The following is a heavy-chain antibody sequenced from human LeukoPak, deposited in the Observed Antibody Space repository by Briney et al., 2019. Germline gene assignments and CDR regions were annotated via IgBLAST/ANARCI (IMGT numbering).Heavy chain of an antibody. Sequence: SETLSLTCTVSGGSISSGSYYWSWIRQPAGKGLEWIGRIYTSGSTNYNPSLKSRVTISVDTSKNQFSLKLSSVTAADTAVYYCARVVPAAIGVFDIWGQGTMVTVSS. CDR1: GGSISSGSYY. CDR2: IYTSGST. J-gene: IGHJ3*02. D-gene: IGHD2-2*02. CDR3: ARVVPAAIGVFDI. V-gene: IGHV4-61*02.